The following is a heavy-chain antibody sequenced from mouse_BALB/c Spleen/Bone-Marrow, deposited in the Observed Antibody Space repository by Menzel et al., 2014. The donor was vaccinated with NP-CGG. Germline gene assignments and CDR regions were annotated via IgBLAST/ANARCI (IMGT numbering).Heavy chain of an antibody. Sequence: VQLQQSGAELARPGASVKMFCKASGYTFTSYTMHWVKQRPGQGLEWIGYINPSSGYTNYNQKFKDKATLTADKSSSTAYMQLSSLTSEDSAVYYCAAGYYGNSGWFAYWGQGTLVTVSA. CDR2: INPSSGYT. CDR1: GYTFTSYT. D-gene: IGHD2-1*01. V-gene: IGHV1-4*01. J-gene: IGHJ3*01. CDR3: AAGYYGNSGWFAY.